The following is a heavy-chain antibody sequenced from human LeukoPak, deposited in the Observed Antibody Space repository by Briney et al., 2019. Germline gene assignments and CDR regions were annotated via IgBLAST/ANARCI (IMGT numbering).Heavy chain of an antibody. CDR3: AKAVSDLGGNFDY. J-gene: IGHJ4*02. V-gene: IGHV3-23*01. D-gene: IGHD2-21*02. Sequence: GGSLRLSCAASGFTFSSYGMHWVRQAPGKGLEWVSAISGSGGSTYYADSVKGRFTISRDNSKNTLYLQMNSLRAEDTAVYYCAKAVSDLGGNFDYWGQGTLVTVSS. CDR2: ISGSGGST. CDR1: GFTFSSYG.